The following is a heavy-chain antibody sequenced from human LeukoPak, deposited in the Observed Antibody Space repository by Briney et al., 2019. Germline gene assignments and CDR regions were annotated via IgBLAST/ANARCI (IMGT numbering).Heavy chain of an antibody. V-gene: IGHV3-48*01. J-gene: IGHJ4*02. Sequence: GGSLRLSCAASGFTFSTYSMNWVRQAPGKGLEWVSYISSSISTIYYADSVKGRFTISRDNAKNSLYLQMNSLRAEGTAVYYCARSCGGDCYSGFDYWGQGTLVTVSS. CDR1: GFTFSTYS. D-gene: IGHD2-21*02. CDR3: ARSCGGDCYSGFDY. CDR2: ISSSISTI.